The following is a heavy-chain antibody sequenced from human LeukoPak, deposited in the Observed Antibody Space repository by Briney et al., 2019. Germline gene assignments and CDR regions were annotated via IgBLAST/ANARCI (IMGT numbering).Heavy chain of an antibody. V-gene: IGHV1-18*01. CDR2: ISAYSGNT. J-gene: IGHJ4*02. CDR3: ARGTRGVNSPYFDY. CDR1: GYTFTSYG. D-gene: IGHD4-23*01. Sequence: GASVKVSCKASGYTFTSYGISWVRQAPGQGLEWMGWISAYSGNTNYAQKLQGRVTMTTDTSTSTAYMELRSLRSDDTAVYYCARGTRGVNSPYFDYWAREPWSPSPQ.